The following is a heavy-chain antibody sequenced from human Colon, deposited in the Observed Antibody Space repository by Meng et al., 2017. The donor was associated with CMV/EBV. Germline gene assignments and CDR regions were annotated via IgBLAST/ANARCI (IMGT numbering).Heavy chain of an antibody. CDR1: RYPLTAYG. CDR3: ARVVVVPADYYTMDV. D-gene: IGHD2-2*01. CDR2: ISPYYGNT. Sequence: ASVPVSCKSSRYPLTAYGITWVRQAPGQGLEWMGLISPYYGNTKYAQRLQDRVTMTTDTSTSSAYMELRSLRSDDTAVYYCARVVVVPADYYTMDVWGQGTTVTVSS. V-gene: IGHV1-18*01. J-gene: IGHJ6*02.